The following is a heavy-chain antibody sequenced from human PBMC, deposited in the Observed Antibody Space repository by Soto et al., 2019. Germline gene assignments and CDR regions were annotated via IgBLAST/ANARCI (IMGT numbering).Heavy chain of an antibody. J-gene: IGHJ3*02. CDR2: MNPNSGNT. CDR3: ARGSSGEGAFDI. V-gene: IGHV1-8*01. Sequence: ASVKVSCKASGYTFTSYDINWVRQATGQGLEWMGWMNPNSGNTGYAQKFQGRVTMTRNTSISTAYMELSSLRSDDTAVYYCARGSSGEGAFDIWGQGTMVTVSS. CDR1: GYTFTSYD. D-gene: IGHD3-10*01.